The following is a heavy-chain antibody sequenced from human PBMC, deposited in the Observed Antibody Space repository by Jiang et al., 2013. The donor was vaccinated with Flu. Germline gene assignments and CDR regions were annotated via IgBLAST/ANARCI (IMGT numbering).Heavy chain of an antibody. CDR1: GYTFTGYY. D-gene: IGHD1-7*01. J-gene: IGHJ4*02. Sequence: ASGYTFTGYYMHWVRQAPGQGLEWMGWINPNSGGTNYAQKFQGRVTMTRDTSISTAYMELSRLRSDDTAVYYCARGETYNWNYDYWGQGTLVTVSS. CDR2: INPNSGGT. CDR3: ARGETYNWNYDY. V-gene: IGHV1-2*02.